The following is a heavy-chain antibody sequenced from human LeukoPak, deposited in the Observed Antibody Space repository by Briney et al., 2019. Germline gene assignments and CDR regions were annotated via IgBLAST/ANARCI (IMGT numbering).Heavy chain of an antibody. J-gene: IGHJ5*02. CDR3: ARDGERYCSGGSCYFTNWFNP. Sequence: GGSLRLSCAASGFTFSSYAMSWVRQAPGKGLEWVAVISYDGSNKYYADSVKGRFTISRDNSKNTLYLQMNSLRAEDTAVYYCARDGERYCSGGSCYFTNWFNPWGQGTLVTVSS. CDR1: GFTFSSYA. D-gene: IGHD2-15*01. CDR2: ISYDGSNK. V-gene: IGHV3-30-3*01.